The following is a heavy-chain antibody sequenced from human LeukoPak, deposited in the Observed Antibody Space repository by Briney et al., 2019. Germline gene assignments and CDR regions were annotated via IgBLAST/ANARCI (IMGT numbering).Heavy chain of an antibody. CDR1: GYTFTGYY. CDR2: INPNSGGT. V-gene: IGHV1-2*02. Sequence: GASVKVSCKASGYTFTGYYMHWVRQAPGQGLEWMGWINPNSGGTNYAQKFQGRVTMTRDTSISTAYMELSRLRSDDTAVYYCARVARGGGMIATGLFDYWGQGTLVTVSS. D-gene: IGHD3-22*01. J-gene: IGHJ4*02. CDR3: ARVARGGGMIATGLFDY.